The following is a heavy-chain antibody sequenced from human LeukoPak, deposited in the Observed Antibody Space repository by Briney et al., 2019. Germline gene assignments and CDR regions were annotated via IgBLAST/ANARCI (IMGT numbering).Heavy chain of an antibody. CDR2: IRSKANSYAT. Sequence: PGGSLRLSCAASGFTFSGSAMHWVRQASGKGLEWVGRIRSKANSYATAYAASVKGRFTISRDDSKNTAYLQMNSLKTEDTAVYYCTSIIAAAGTAWGQGTLVTVSS. J-gene: IGHJ5*02. CDR1: GFTFSGSA. CDR3: TSIIAAAGTA. D-gene: IGHD6-13*01. V-gene: IGHV3-73*01.